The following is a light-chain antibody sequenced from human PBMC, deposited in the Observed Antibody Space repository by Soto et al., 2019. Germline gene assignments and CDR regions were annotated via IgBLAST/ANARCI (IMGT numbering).Light chain of an antibody. CDR3: TSSTSSRTWV. J-gene: IGLJ3*02. CDR1: SNDVGGYKY. CDR2: EVT. Sequence: QSALTQPASVSGSPGQSITISCTRTSNDVGGYKYVSWYQQHPGMAPKLMIYEVTNRPSGVSNRFSGSKSGNTASLTISGLQADDEATYYCTSSTSSRTWVFGGGTKLTVL. V-gene: IGLV2-14*01.